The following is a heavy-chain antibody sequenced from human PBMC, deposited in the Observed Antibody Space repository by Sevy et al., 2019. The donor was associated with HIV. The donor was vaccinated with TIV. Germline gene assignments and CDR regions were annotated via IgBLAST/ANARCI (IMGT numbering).Heavy chain of an antibody. CDR1: GFTLSDYY. J-gene: IGHJ6*02. CDR3: ARDHVKDGDLGDYYYFAMDV. Sequence: GGSLRLSCAGSGFTLSDYYMTWIRQAPGKGLQWISYISGSGDTIYYADSVKGRFTISRDSAKNSLFLQMNSLRVEDMAVYYCARDHVKDGDLGDYYYFAMDVWGQGTTVTVSS. CDR2: ISGSGDTI. D-gene: IGHD4-17*01. V-gene: IGHV3-11*01.